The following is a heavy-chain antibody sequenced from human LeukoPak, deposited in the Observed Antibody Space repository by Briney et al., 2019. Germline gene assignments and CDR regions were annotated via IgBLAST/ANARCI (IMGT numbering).Heavy chain of an antibody. J-gene: IGHJ4*02. V-gene: IGHV3-30-3*01. D-gene: IGHD5-18*01. CDR1: GFTFDDYA. CDR3: ARDEIQLWLRTLDY. Sequence: GGSLRLSCAASGFTFDDYAMHWVRQVPGKGLEWVAVISYDGSNKYYADSVKGRFTISRDNSMNTLYLQMNSLRAEDTAVYYCARDEIQLWLRTLDYWGQGTLVTVSS. CDR2: ISYDGSNK.